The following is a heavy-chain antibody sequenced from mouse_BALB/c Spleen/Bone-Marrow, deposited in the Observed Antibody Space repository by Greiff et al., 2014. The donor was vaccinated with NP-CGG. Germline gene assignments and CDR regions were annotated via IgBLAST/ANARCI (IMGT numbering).Heavy chain of an antibody. CDR3: ESRGEYFDV. CDR1: GYSFTGYY. V-gene: IGHV1-31*01. Sequence: EVQLQQSGLELVKPGASVKISCKASGYSFTGYYMHWVKQSHGNSLDWIGYIYPYNGVSSYNQKFKGKATLTVDKSSSTAYMELRSLTSDDSAVYYCESRGEYFDVWGAGTTVTVSS. CDR2: IYPYNGVS. J-gene: IGHJ1*01.